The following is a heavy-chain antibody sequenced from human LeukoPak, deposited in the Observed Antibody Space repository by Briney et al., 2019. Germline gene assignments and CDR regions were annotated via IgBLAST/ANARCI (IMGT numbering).Heavy chain of an antibody. D-gene: IGHD5-18*01. V-gene: IGHV4-39*01. CDR1: GGSISCSSYY. CDR3: ARRYPRGYSYGGRGEQ. J-gene: IGHJ4*02. Sequence: SETLSLTCTVSGGSISCSSYYWGWIRQPPGKGLEWIGSIYYSGSTYYNPSLKSRVTISVDTSKNQFSLKLSSVTAADTAVYYCARRYPRGYSYGGRGEQWGQGTLVTVSS. CDR2: IYYSGST.